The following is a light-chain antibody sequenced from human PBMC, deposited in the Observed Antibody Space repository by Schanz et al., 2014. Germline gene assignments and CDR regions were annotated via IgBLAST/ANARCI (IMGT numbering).Light chain of an antibody. Sequence: QSALTQPASVSGSPGQSITISCTGTSSDVGAYNYVSWYQQPPGKAPKLIIYDVSNRPSGVSGRFSGSKSGNTASLTISGLQAEDEADYYCSSYTSSSTLAVVFGGGTKLTVL. V-gene: IGLV2-14*01. CDR2: DVS. CDR1: SSDVGAYNY. J-gene: IGLJ2*01. CDR3: SSYTSSSTLAVV.